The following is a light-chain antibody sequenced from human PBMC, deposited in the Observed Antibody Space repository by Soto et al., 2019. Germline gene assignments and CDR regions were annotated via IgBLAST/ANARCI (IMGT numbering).Light chain of an antibody. CDR1: QSVSSNY. CDR2: GAS. J-gene: IGKJ1*01. CDR3: QQYGSSPRT. Sequence: EIVLTQSPGTLSLSPGERATLSCRASQSVSSNYLAWYQQKPGQAPRLLIYGASSRATGIPDRFSGSGSGTDFTLSTSRLESEDFAVYYCQQYGSSPRTFGQGTKVDIK. V-gene: IGKV3-20*01.